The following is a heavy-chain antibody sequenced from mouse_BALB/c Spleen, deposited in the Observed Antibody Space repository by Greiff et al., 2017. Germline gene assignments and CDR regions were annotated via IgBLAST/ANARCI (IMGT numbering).Heavy chain of an antibody. CDR1: GFTFTDYY. J-gene: IGHJ3*01. CDR2: IRNKANGYTT. V-gene: IGHV7-3*02. Sequence: EVKLMESGGGLVQPGGSLRLSCATSGFTFTDYYMSWVRQPPGKALEWLGFIRNKANGYTTEYSASVKGRFTISRDNSQSILYLQMNTLRAEDSATYYCARTGSTFAYWGQGTLVTVSA. D-gene: IGHD1-1*01. CDR3: ARTGSTFAY.